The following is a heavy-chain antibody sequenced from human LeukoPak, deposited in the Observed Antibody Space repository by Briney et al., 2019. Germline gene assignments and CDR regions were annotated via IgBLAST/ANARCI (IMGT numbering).Heavy chain of an antibody. V-gene: IGHV3-66*01. CDR3: ARDISMIWGVAFDP. CDR1: GFTVSSNY. Sequence: GGSQRLSCATSGFTVSSNYMTWVRQAPGKGLEWGSVIYSGGGTRYADSVKGRFTISRDNSKNTQYLQMNSLRVEDTAVYYCARDISMIWGVAFDPWGQGTLVTVSS. CDR2: IYSGGGT. J-gene: IGHJ5*02. D-gene: IGHD3-10*01.